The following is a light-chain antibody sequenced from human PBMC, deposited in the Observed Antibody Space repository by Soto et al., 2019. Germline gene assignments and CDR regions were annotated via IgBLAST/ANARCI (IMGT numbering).Light chain of an antibody. Sequence: QSALTQPPSASGSPGQSVTISCTGTSSDVGGYNYVSWYQQHPGKAPKLMIYEVSKRPSGVPDRFSGSKSGNTASLTVSGLQTEDEADNACSSYAGSTVRDFGPGTK. J-gene: IGLJ1*01. CDR1: SSDVGGYNY. CDR2: EVS. CDR3: SSYAGSTVRD. V-gene: IGLV2-8*01.